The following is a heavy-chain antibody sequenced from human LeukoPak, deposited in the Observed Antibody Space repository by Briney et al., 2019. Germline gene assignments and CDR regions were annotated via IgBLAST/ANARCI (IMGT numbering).Heavy chain of an antibody. J-gene: IGHJ4*01. V-gene: IGHV3-7*01. CDR2: IKQDGGEK. Sequence: GGSLRLSCGVSGFTFDSYWMDWVRQAPGKGLEWVASIKQDGGEKSYVDSVKGRFTISRDNAKNLLYLQMSSLRAEDTAVYYCARDGRAPGLYFDLWGQGTLVTVSS. CDR3: ARDGRAPGLYFDL. D-gene: IGHD6-13*01. CDR1: GFTFDSYW.